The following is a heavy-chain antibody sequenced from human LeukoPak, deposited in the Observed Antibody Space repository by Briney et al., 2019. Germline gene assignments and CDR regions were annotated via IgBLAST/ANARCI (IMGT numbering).Heavy chain of an antibody. CDR2: IHYSGST. D-gene: IGHD6-13*01. Sequence: SETLSLTCTVSGGSISSSIYYLGWIRHPPGKGLEWIGIIHYSGSTNYNPSLKSRVTISVDTAKSQFSLKLSSVTDADTAVYYCARHAPTYSKGTSSFDYWGQGTLVTVSS. V-gene: IGHV4-39*01. CDR1: GGSISSSIYY. CDR3: ARHAPTYSKGTSSFDY. J-gene: IGHJ4*02.